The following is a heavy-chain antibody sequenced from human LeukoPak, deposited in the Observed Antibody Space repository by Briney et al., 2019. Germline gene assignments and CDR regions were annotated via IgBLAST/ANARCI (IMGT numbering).Heavy chain of an antibody. CDR2: ISGSAGST. CDR3: ARDRVSGSGSIDY. J-gene: IGHJ4*02. D-gene: IGHD3-10*01. Sequence: GGSLRLSCAASGFTFSSYAMSWVRQAPGKGLEWVSGISGSAGSTDYADSVKGRFTISRDNSKNTLYLQMNSLRVEDTAVYYCARDRVSGSGSIDYWGQGTLVTVSS. CDR1: GFTFSSYA. V-gene: IGHV3-23*01.